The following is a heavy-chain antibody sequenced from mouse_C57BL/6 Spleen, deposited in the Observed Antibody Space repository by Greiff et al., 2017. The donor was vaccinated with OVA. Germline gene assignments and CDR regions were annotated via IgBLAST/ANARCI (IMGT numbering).Heavy chain of an antibody. CDR3: AREDYYGSSYYAMDY. J-gene: IGHJ4*01. V-gene: IGHV5-4*01. D-gene: IGHD1-1*01. CDR2: ISDGGSYT. CDR1: GFTFSSYA. Sequence: EVQRVESGGGLVKPGGSLKLSCAASGFTFSSYAMSWVRQTPEKRLEWVATISDGGSYTYYPDNVKGRFTISRDNAKNNLYLQMSHLKSEDTAMYYCAREDYYGSSYYAMDYRGQGTSVTVSS.